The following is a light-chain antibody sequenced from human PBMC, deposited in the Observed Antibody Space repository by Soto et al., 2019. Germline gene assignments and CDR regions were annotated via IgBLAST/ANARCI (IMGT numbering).Light chain of an antibody. Sequence: ALTQPASVSGSPGQSITISCTGTSSDVGGYNYVSWYQQHPGKAPKLMIYEVSNRPSGVSNRFSGSKSGNTASLTISGLQAEDEVDYYCSSYTSSSTLYVFGTGTKVTVL. CDR3: SSYTSSSTLYV. CDR1: SSDVGGYNY. J-gene: IGLJ1*01. V-gene: IGLV2-14*01. CDR2: EVS.